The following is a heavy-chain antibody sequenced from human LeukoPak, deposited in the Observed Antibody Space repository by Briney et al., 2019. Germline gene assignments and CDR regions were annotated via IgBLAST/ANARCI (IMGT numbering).Heavy chain of an antibody. CDR3: AKIPQVAIFSVPNFDY. D-gene: IGHD3-3*01. Sequence: GGSLRLSCAASGFTLSSYAMSWVRQAPGKGLEWVSAISDTGNTYHADSVKGRFTISRDSSKNTLFLQMNRLRPEDAAVYYCAKIPQVAIFSVPNFDYWGQGTLVTVSS. CDR1: GFTLSSYA. CDR2: ISDTGNT. V-gene: IGHV3-23*01. J-gene: IGHJ4*02.